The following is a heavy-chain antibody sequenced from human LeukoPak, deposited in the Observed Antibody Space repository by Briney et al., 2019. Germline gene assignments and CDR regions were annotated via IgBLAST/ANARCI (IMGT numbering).Heavy chain of an antibody. CDR2: IYPGDSDI. CDR3: ARPGYCSGGSCYGFVY. D-gene: IGHD2-15*01. J-gene: IGHJ4*02. V-gene: IGHV5-51*01. Sequence: GESLKISCKGSGYSFFSYWIGWVRQMPGKGLEWLGIIYPGDSDIRYSPSFQGQVTISVDKSISTAYLQWSSLKASDTAMYYCARPGYCSGGSCYGFVYWGQGTLVTVSS. CDR1: GYSFFSYW.